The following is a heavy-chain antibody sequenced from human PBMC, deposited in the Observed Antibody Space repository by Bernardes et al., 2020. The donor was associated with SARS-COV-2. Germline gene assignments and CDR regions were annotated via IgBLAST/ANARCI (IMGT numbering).Heavy chain of an antibody. Sequence: GGSLRVSCAASGFKFTDAWLSWVRQAPGKGLEWVGRIFSKWRGATVDSAASVKGRFTISRDDLRDTLYLHMNSLTPEDTGVYYCTTDDFWSGYPSACWGQGTLVTVSS. V-gene: IGHV3-15*01. CDR1: GFKFTDAW. J-gene: IGHJ4*02. CDR3: TTDDFWSGYPSAC. D-gene: IGHD3-3*01. CDR2: IFSKWRGATV.